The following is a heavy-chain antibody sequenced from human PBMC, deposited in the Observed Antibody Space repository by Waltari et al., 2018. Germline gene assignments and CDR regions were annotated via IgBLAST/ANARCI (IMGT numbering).Heavy chain of an antibody. CDR3: ARDRTVVTDY. CDR1: GFTFRSDR. Sequence: EVQLVESGGGLVELGGSMGLSCGASGFTFRSDRVKWVRQAPGKGLEGVSYISSSSSTIYYADSVKGRFTISRDNAKNSLYLQMNSLRAEDTAVYYCARDRTVVTDYWGQGTLVTVSS. V-gene: IGHV3-48*04. D-gene: IGHD2-15*01. J-gene: IGHJ4*02. CDR2: ISSSSSTI.